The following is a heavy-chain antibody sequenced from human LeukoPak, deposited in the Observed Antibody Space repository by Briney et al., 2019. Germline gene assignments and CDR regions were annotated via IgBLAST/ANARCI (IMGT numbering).Heavy chain of an antibody. CDR3: AGGPIVASIFGYGMDV. D-gene: IGHD5-12*01. CDR1: GYTFIGYY. V-gene: IGHV1-2*02. CDR2: INPNSGGT. J-gene: IGHJ6*02. Sequence: ASVKVSCKASGYTFIGYYMNWVRQAPGQGLEWMGWINPNSGGTNYAQKFQGRVTMTRDMSISTAYMELSRLRSDDTAVYYCAGGPIVASIFGYGMDVWGQGTTVTVSS.